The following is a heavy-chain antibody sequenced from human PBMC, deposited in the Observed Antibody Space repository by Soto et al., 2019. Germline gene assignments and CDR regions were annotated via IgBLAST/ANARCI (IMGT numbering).Heavy chain of an antibody. Sequence: QVQLVQSGAEVKKPGASVKVSCKASGYTFIHYYMHWVRQATGQGLEWMAIINHNGGSTNYAQKFRGRVTVTSDTSTTTVAMDLNSLGSDGTLVYFCARSRLQGALWGEGSLVTVSS. J-gene: IGHJ4*02. CDR3: ARSRLQGAL. CDR2: INHNGGST. V-gene: IGHV1-46*01. CDR1: GYTFIHYY. D-gene: IGHD2-15*01.